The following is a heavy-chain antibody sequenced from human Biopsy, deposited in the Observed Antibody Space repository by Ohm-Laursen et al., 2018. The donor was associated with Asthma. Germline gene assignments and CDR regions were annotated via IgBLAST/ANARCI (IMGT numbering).Heavy chain of an antibody. D-gene: IGHD1-26*01. V-gene: IGHV4-39*01. CDR2: VYYSGST. J-gene: IGHJ6*02. Sequence: SETLSLTCPVSGDSIISSDYYWAWIRQPPGKGLEWIGTVYYSGSTYFSPFLQSRVILSVDTSKSQFSLRLSSVTAADTAVYYCAKHDLRYRTYRYYYYGMDVWGQGTTVTVSS. CDR3: AKHDLRYRTYRYYYYGMDV. CDR1: GDSIISSDYY.